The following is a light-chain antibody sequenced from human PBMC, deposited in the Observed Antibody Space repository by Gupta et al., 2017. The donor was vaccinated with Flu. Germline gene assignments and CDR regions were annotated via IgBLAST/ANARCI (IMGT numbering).Light chain of an antibody. V-gene: IGKV1-5*03. CDR2: KGF. CDR3: ECEDNYPWR. J-gene: IGKJ1*01. CDR1: QSISRH. Sequence: PCTLSASVPDRVAITSRSSQSISRHMAWYQDKGGKTPKVAIWKGFMVESGVPSTYSGRGSRAQMTLSISSRQRHNFATYFTECEDNYPWRFGQGTKVEIK.